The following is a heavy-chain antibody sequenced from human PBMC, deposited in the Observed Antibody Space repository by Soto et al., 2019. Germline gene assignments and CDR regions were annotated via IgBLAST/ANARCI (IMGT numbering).Heavy chain of an antibody. CDR1: GGSVSSGSYY. D-gene: IGHD5-18*01. Sequence: SETLSLTCTVSGGSVSSGSYYWSWIRQPPGKGLEWIGYIYYSGSTNYNPSLKSRVTISVDTSKNQFSLKLSSVTAADTAVYYCARFPATNVGTAMVDYWGQGTLVTVSS. J-gene: IGHJ4*02. V-gene: IGHV4-61*01. CDR2: IYYSGST. CDR3: ARFPATNVGTAMVDY.